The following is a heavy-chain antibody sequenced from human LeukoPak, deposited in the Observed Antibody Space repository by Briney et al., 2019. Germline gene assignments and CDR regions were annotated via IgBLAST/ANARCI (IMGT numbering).Heavy chain of an antibody. CDR1: GFTFSNYA. V-gene: IGHV3-7*03. D-gene: IGHD3-9*01. Sequence: SGGSLRLSCAASGFTFSNYAMHWVRRAPGKGLEWVANIKQDGSEKNYVDSVKGRFTISRDNAKNSLYLQMNNLRVEDTAMYYCAGGTGFIIKDWGQGTLVTVSS. CDR2: IKQDGSEK. J-gene: IGHJ4*02. CDR3: AGGTGFIIKD.